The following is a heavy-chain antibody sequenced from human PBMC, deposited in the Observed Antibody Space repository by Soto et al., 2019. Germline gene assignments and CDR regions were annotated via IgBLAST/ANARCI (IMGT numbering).Heavy chain of an antibody. CDR3: AEEYSLPVVAQGN. CDR2: ISYDGSDK. CDR1: GFTFSSYT. V-gene: IGHV3-30*04. Sequence: QVQLVESGGGVVQPGRSLRLSCAASGFTFSSYTMHWVRQTPGKGLERVAVISYDGSDKYYADSVKGRFTISRDNSKNPRYQKINIRRVEKTSGYFWAEEYSLPVVAQGNWGRGILVTV. D-gene: IGHD3-22*01. J-gene: IGHJ4*02.